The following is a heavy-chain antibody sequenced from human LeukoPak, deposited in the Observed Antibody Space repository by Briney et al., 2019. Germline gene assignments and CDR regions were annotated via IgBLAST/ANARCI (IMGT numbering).Heavy chain of an antibody. CDR2: INAGNGNT. J-gene: IGHJ4*02. D-gene: IGHD3-22*01. V-gene: IGHV1-3*01. Sequence: GASVKVSCKASGYTFTSYAMHWVRQAPGQRLEWMGWINAGNGNTKYSQKFQGRVTITRDTSASTAYMELSSLRSEDTAVYYCARGSSGYYYDFDYWGQGTLVTVSS. CDR3: ARGSSGYYYDFDY. CDR1: GYTFTSYA.